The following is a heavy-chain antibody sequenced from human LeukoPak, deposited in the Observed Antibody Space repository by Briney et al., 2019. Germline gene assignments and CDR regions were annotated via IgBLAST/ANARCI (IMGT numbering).Heavy chain of an antibody. CDR2: MNPNSGNT. V-gene: IGHV1-8*01. CDR3: ARGSYYGSGSYYPSGFDP. CDR1: GYTFTSYD. J-gene: IGHJ5*02. D-gene: IGHD3-10*01. Sequence: ASVKVSCKAAGYTFTSYDINWVRQGTGQGLEWMGWMNPNSGNTGYAQKFQGRVTMTRNTSISTAYMELSSLRSEDTAVYYCARGSYYGSGSYYPSGFDPWGQGTLVTVSS.